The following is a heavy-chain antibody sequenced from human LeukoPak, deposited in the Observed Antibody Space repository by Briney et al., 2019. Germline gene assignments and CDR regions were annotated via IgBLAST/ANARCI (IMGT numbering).Heavy chain of an antibody. Sequence: GGSLRLSCAASGFTLSSYAMSWVRQAPGKGLEWVSAISDSGGSTYYADSVKGRFTISRDNSKNTLYLQKNSLRAEDTAVYYCAKGVGYSYGQSFDYWGQGTLVTVSS. J-gene: IGHJ4*02. V-gene: IGHV3-23*01. CDR1: GFTLSSYA. D-gene: IGHD5-18*01. CDR2: ISDSGGST. CDR3: AKGVGYSYGQSFDY.